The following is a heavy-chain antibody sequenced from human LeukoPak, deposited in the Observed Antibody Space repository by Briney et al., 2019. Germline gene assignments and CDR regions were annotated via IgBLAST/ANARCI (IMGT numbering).Heavy chain of an antibody. D-gene: IGHD3-22*01. V-gene: IGHV3-7*01. CDR2: IKQDGSEK. Sequence: PGGSLRLSCAASGFTFSSYWMSWVRQAPGKGLEWVANIKQDGSEKYYVDSVKGRFTISRDNAKNSLYLQMNSLRAEDTAVYYCARDSNRLYYYDSSGYGGAFDIWGQGTMVTVSS. CDR3: ARDSNRLYYYDSSGYGGAFDI. CDR1: GFTFSSYW. J-gene: IGHJ3*02.